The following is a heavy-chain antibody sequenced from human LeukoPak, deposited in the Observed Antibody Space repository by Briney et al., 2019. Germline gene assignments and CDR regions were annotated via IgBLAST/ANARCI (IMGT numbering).Heavy chain of an antibody. J-gene: IGHJ4*02. CDR1: GGSISSYY. CDR2: IYYSGST. CDR3: ARVDPDSSSTLEVFDY. Sequence: KPSETLSLTCTVSGGSISSYYWSWIRQPPGKGLEWIGYIYYSGSTNYNPSLKSRVTISVDTSKNQFSLKLSSVTAADTAVYYCARVDPDSSSTLEVFDYWGQGNLVTVSS. V-gene: IGHV4-59*01. D-gene: IGHD6-6*01.